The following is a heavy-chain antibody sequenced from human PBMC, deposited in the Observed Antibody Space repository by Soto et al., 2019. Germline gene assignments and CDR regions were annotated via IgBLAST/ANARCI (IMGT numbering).Heavy chain of an antibody. V-gene: IGHV3-23*01. CDR1: GFTFNNYA. Sequence: EVQLLESGGGLVQPGGSLRLYCAASGFTFNNYAMTWVRQAPGKGLEWVSAISGGGDTTSYADSVKGRFTVSRDGSKNTLYLQMSSTRAEDTALYYCAKGRGGSGSLAPRVDFWGQGTLVTVSS. D-gene: IGHD3-10*01. J-gene: IGHJ4*02. CDR2: ISGGGDTT. CDR3: AKGRGGSGSLAPRVDF.